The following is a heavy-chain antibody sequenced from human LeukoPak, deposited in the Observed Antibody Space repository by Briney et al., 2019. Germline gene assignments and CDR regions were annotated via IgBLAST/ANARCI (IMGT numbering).Heavy chain of an antibody. D-gene: IGHD4-17*01. CDR1: GYSFTSYW. CDR2: IYPGDSDT. Sequence: GESLKISCKGSGYSFTSYWIGWVRQMPGKSLEWMGIIYPGDSDTRYSPSFQGQVTISADKSISTAYLQWSSLKASDTAMYYCERGPPTGRHPNWFDPWGQGTLVTVSS. J-gene: IGHJ5*02. V-gene: IGHV5-51*01. CDR3: ERGPPTGRHPNWFDP.